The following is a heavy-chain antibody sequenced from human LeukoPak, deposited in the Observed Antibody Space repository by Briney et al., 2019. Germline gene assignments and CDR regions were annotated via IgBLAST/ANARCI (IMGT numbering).Heavy chain of an antibody. V-gene: IGHV4-4*07. D-gene: IGHD3-22*01. CDR3: ARVRLKYYYDSSGYYPSWFDP. CDR2: IYTSGST. J-gene: IGHJ5*02. Sequence: SETLSLTCTVSGGSISSYYWSWIRQPAGKGLGWIGRIYTSGSTNYNPSLKSRVTMSVDTSKNQFSLKLSSVTAADTAVYYCARVRLKYYYDSSGYYPSWFDPWGQGTLVTVSS. CDR1: GGSISSYY.